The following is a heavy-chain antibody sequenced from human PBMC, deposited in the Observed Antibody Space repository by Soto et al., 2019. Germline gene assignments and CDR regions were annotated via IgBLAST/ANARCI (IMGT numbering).Heavy chain of an antibody. D-gene: IGHD1-26*01. CDR1: GVRFASEA. V-gene: IGHV3-23*01. CDR2: ITASGVST. J-gene: IGHJ4*02. Sequence: GGALRLFCAASGVRFASEARTWVRQAPGKGLEGVSSITASGVSTYYADSVKGRSTVSRDNSHNTVYLQMNGLRADDSALYYCAKVIGGRQYYLAVWGQGPLVTVS. CDR3: AKVIGGRQYYLAV.